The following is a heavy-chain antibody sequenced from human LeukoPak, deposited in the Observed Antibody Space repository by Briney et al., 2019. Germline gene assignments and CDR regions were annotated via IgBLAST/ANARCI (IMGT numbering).Heavy chain of an antibody. V-gene: IGHV1-24*01. CDR1: GYTLTELS. CDR2: FDPEDGET. D-gene: IGHD4-17*01. Sequence: ASVKVSCKVSGYTLTELSMHWVRQAPGNGLEWVGGFDPEDGETIYAQKFQGRVTMTEDTSTDTAYMELSSLRSEDTAVYYCATDLVLDGDYYFDYWGQGTLVTVSS. CDR3: ATDLVLDGDYYFDY. J-gene: IGHJ4*02.